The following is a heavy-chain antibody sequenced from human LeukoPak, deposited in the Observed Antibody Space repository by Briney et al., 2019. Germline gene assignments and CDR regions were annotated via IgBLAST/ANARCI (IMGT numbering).Heavy chain of an antibody. D-gene: IGHD1-26*01. CDR1: GFTFSSYA. CDR2: ISGSGGST. CDR3: AKGGEVGLTRRYFDY. J-gene: IGHJ4*02. V-gene: IGHV3-23*01. Sequence: GGSLRLSCAASGFTFSSYAMSWVRQAPGKGLEWVSAISGSGGSTYYADSVKGRFTISRDNSTNTVYLQMNSLRAEDTAVYYCAKGGEVGLTRRYFDYWGQGTLVTVSS.